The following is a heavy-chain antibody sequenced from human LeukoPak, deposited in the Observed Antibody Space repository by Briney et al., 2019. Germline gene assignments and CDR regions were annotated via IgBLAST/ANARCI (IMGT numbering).Heavy chain of an antibody. CDR3: AKESIVPAASYYFDY. Sequence: GGSLRLSCAASGFTFSSYWMSWVRQAPGKGLEWVANIKQDGSEKYYVDSVKGRFTISRDNAKNSLYLQMNSLRAEDTAVYYCAKESIVPAASYYFDYWGQGTLVTVSS. J-gene: IGHJ4*02. CDR2: IKQDGSEK. V-gene: IGHV3-7*01. D-gene: IGHD2-2*01. CDR1: GFTFSSYW.